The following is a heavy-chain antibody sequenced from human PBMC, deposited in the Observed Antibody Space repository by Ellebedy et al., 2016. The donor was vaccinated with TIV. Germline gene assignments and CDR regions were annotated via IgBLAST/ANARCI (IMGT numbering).Heavy chain of an antibody. D-gene: IGHD6-13*01. J-gene: IGHJ4*02. CDR2: IDSAGDT. CDR1: GFTFSTYE. V-gene: IGHV3-13*01. Sequence: PGGSLRLSCAASGFTFSTYEMHWVRQATGKGLEWVSGIDSAGDTYYPGSVKGRFTISGEDAKNSLYLQMNSLSAGDTAVYYGVRYSLSYSFDYWGKGTRVTVPS. CDR3: VRYSLSYSFDY.